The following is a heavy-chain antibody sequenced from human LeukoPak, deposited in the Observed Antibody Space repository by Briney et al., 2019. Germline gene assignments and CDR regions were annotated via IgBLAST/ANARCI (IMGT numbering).Heavy chain of an antibody. D-gene: IGHD6-13*01. CDR1: GFTFSSYS. J-gene: IGHJ6*03. CDR2: ISSSSSYI. V-gene: IGHV3-21*01. Sequence: GESLKISCAASGFTFSSYSMNWVRQAPGKGLEWVSSISSSSSYIYYADSVKGRFTISRDNAKNSLYLQMNSLRAEDTAVYYCARAGYSSSWYYYYYYMDVWGKGTTVTVSS. CDR3: ARAGYSSSWYYYYYYMDV.